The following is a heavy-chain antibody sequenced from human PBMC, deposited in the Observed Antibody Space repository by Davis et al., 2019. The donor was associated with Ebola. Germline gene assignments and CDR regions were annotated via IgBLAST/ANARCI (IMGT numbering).Heavy chain of an antibody. CDR1: GFNLRNYG. CDR2: IWYDGSNK. Sequence: GESLKISCEVSGFNLRNYGMHWVRQTPGKGLEWVAVIWYDGSNKNYGDSVKGRFTISREDATSSLYLQMNSLRDEDTAVYYCVRDRDFSFDQWGRGILVTVSS. J-gene: IGHJ4*02. V-gene: IGHV3-33*01. D-gene: IGHD2/OR15-2a*01. CDR3: VRDRDFSFDQ.